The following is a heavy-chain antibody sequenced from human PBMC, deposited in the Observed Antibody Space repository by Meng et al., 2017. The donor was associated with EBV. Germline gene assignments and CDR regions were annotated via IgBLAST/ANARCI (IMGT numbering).Heavy chain of an antibody. J-gene: IGHJ4*02. D-gene: IGHD3-10*01. CDR2: FLPRLGAP. CDR1: GGPFRYYA. CDR3: ASESGRGYTPDY. V-gene: IGHV1-69*01. Sequence: QVRLLQSAAEVKKPGSSVKVSCKTSGGPFRYYAISWVRQAPGQGLEWLGGFLPRLGAPNYAQKFNGRVKITADESTSTHYMDLSSLRSEDTAIYYCASESGRGYTPDYWGQGTLVTVSS.